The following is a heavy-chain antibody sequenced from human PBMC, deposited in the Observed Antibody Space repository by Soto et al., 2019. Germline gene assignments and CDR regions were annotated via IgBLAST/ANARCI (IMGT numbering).Heavy chain of an antibody. CDR2: ISAYNGNT. Sequence: ASVKVSCKASGYTFTSYGISWVRQAPGQGLEWMGWISAYNGNTNYAQKLQGRVTMTTDTSTSTVYMELRSLRSDDTAVYYCARDRVDVVVVAPQYFQHWGQGTLVTVSS. J-gene: IGHJ1*01. CDR1: GYTFTSYG. D-gene: IGHD2-15*01. V-gene: IGHV1-18*01. CDR3: ARDRVDVVVVAPQYFQH.